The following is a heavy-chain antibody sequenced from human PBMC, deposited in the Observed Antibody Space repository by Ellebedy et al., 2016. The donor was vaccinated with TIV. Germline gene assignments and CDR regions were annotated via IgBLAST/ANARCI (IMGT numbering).Heavy chain of an antibody. Sequence: ASVKVSXXASGYTFTGYYMHWVRQAPGQGLEWMGWINPNSGGTNYAQKFQGWVTMTRDTSISTAYMELSRLRSDDTAVYYCAREGSGYTGIYSIYYFDYWGQGTLVTVSS. CDR2: INPNSGGT. CDR3: AREGSGYTGIYSIYYFDY. D-gene: IGHD3-22*01. V-gene: IGHV1-2*04. J-gene: IGHJ4*02. CDR1: GYTFTGYY.